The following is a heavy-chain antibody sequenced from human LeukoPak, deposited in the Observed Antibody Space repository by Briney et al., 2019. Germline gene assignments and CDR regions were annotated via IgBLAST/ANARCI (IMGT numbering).Heavy chain of an antibody. J-gene: IGHJ4*02. D-gene: IGHD6-13*01. CDR1: GFTVSSNY. CDR2: IYSGGST. Sequence: GGSLRLSCAASGFTVSSNYMSWVRQAPGKGLEWVSVIYSGGSTYYADSVKGRFTISRDNSKNTADLQMSSLRAEDTAVYYCLSRHQMVRVDYWGQGTLVTVSS. V-gene: IGHV3-66*01. CDR3: LSRHQMVRVDY.